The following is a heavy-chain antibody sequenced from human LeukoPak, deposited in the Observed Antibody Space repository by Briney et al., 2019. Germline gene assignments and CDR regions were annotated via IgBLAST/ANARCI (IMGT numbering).Heavy chain of an antibody. J-gene: IGHJ5*02. Sequence: ASVKVSCKASGGTFSSYAISWVRQAPGQGLEWMGGIIPIFGTANYAQTFQGRVTITADESTSTAYMALSSLRSEDTAVYYCASEAGQSELPSYNWFAPWGQGPLVTVSS. V-gene: IGHV1-69*13. D-gene: IGHD1-26*01. CDR1: GGTFSSYA. CDR3: ASEAGQSELPSYNWFAP. CDR2: IIPIFGTA.